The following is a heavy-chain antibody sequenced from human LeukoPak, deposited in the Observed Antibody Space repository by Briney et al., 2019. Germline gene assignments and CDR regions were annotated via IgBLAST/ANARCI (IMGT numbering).Heavy chain of an antibody. V-gene: IGHV3-49*03. J-gene: IGHJ5*02. D-gene: IGHD6-13*01. CDR2: IRSKAYGGTT. CDR1: GFTFGDYA. CDR3: TRNLAVYSSSWYSPNWFDP. Sequence: GGSLRLSCTASGFTFGDYAMSWFRQAPGKGLEWVGFIRSKAYGGTTEYAASVKGRFTISRDDSKSIAYLQMNSLKTEDTAVYYCTRNLAVYSSSWYSPNWFDPWGQGTLVTVSS.